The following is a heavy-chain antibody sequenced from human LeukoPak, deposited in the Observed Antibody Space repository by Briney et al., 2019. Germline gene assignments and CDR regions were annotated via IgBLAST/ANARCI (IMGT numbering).Heavy chain of an antibody. CDR2: MNPNSGNT. J-gene: IGHJ4*02. D-gene: IGHD5-18*01. Sequence: GASVKVSCKASGYTFTSYDINWVRQATGQGVEWMGWMNPNSGNTGYAQKFQGRVTMTRNTAISTAYMELSSLRSEDTAVYYCARIRYEDTFYFDYWGQGTLVTVSS. CDR3: ARIRYEDTFYFDY. CDR1: GYTFTSYD. V-gene: IGHV1-8*01.